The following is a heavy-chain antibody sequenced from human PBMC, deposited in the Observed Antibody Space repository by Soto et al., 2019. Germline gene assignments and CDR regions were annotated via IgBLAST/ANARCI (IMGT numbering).Heavy chain of an antibody. D-gene: IGHD6-19*01. CDR3: ARDITYSSGWFDAFDI. CDR2: IYYSGST. V-gene: IGHV4-31*01. J-gene: IGHJ3*02. Sequence: QVQLQESGPGLVKPSQTLSLTCTVSGGSISSGGYYWSWIRQHPGKGLEWIGYIYYSGSTYYNPTLQRQVTIAVDPTKNQFSQKLSSVTAADPAVYDCARDITYSSGWFDAFDIWGQGTMVTVSS. CDR1: GGSISSGGYY.